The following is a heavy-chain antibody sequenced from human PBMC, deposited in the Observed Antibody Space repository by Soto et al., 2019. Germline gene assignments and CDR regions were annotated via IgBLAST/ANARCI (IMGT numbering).Heavy chain of an antibody. J-gene: IGHJ5*02. CDR2: IYHSGST. Sequence: QVQLQESGPGLVKPSGTLSLTCAVSGGSISSSNWWSWVRQPPGKGLEWIGEIYHSGSTNYNPSLRRRVTISVAKSKHQFSLTLSSVTAADTAVYYCARVIAAAVNWFDPWGQGTLVTVSS. D-gene: IGHD6-13*01. CDR1: GGSISSSNW. CDR3: ARVIAAAVNWFDP. V-gene: IGHV4-4*02.